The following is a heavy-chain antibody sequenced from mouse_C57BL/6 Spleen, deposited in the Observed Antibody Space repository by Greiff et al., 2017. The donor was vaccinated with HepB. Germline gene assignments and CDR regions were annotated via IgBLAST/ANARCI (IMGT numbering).Heavy chain of an antibody. CDR1: GFNIKDYY. D-gene: IGHD2-2*01. Sequence: VQLKESGAELVKPGASVKLSCTASGFNIKDYYMHWVKQRTEQGLEWIRRIDPEDGETKYAPKFQGKATITADTSSNTAYLQLSSLASEDTAVYYCAMVTPPFDYWGQGTTLTVSS. J-gene: IGHJ2*01. CDR2: IDPEDGET. CDR3: AMVTPPFDY. V-gene: IGHV14-2*01.